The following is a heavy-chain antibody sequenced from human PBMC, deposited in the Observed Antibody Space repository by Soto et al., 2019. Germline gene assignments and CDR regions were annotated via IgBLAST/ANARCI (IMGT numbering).Heavy chain of an antibody. CDR1: GYTFSNYG. Sequence: GASVKVSCKTSGYTFSNYGVNWVRQAPGQGLEWMGWINGYNGNTNYAQKLQGRVTMTTDTSTSTAYMELRSLRSDDTAVYYCARDLPNGAYAFDIWGQGTMVTVSS. V-gene: IGHV1-18*04. CDR2: INGYNGNT. D-gene: IGHD3-10*01. CDR3: ARDLPNGAYAFDI. J-gene: IGHJ3*02.